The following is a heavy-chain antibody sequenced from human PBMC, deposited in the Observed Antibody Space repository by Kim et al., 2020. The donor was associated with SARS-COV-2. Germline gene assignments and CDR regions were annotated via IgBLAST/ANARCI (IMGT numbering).Heavy chain of an antibody. D-gene: IGHD3-10*01. CDR2: GGST. J-gene: IGHJ4*02. V-gene: IGHV3-23*01. CDR3: AKDKVLGG. Sequence: GGSTYYADSVKGRFTISRDNSKNTLYLQMNSLRAEDTAVYYCAKDKVLGGWGQGTLVTVSS.